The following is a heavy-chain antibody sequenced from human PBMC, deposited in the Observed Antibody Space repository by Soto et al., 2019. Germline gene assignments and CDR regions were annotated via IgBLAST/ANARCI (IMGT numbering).Heavy chain of an antibody. J-gene: IGHJ5*02. Sequence: SETLSLTCTVSGGSISSSNCYWGWIRQPPGKGLEWIGSIYYSGSTYYNPSLKSRVTTSVDTSKSQFSQKLSSVTAANTAAYYGATHSGPYGSSWFDAWGQGSLVTVSS. CDR1: GGSISSSNCY. CDR3: ATHSGPYGSSWFDA. D-gene: IGHD6-13*01. CDR2: IYYSGST. V-gene: IGHV4-39*01.